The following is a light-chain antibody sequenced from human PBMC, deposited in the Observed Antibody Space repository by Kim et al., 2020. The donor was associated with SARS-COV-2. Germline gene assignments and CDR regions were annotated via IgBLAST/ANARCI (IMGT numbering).Light chain of an antibody. J-gene: IGLJ2*01. CDR1: SGSSASNY. Sequence: GXTLPSACSRDSGSSASNYEQWYQQLPGSAPTTVLYEDNHRPSGAPDRFSGSIDSSSNSASLTISGLKTEDEADYYCQSYDSSNQVFGGGTQLTVL. CDR3: QSYDSSNQV. V-gene: IGLV6-57*03. CDR2: EDN.